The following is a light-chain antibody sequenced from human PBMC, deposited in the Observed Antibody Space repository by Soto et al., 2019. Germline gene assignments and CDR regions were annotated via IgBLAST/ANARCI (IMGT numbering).Light chain of an antibody. Sequence: HSVLTQPPSVSGAPGQRVTISCTGSSSNIGAGYDVHWYQQLPGTAPKLLIYGNSNRPSGVPDRFSGSKSGTSASLAITGFQAEDEADYYCQSYYSSLSGSVFGGGTKLTVL. V-gene: IGLV1-40*01. CDR2: GNS. CDR3: QSYYSSLSGSV. CDR1: SSNIGAGYD. J-gene: IGLJ3*02.